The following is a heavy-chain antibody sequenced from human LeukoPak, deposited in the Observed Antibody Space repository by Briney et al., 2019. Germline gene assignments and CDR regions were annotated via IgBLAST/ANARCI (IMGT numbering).Heavy chain of an antibody. Sequence: PGGSLRLSCAASGFTVSTNYMNWVRQAPGKGLEWVSIIYSDGTTYYADSVKGRFTISRDNSKNTLYLQMNSLRAEDTAIYYCARRGDITGTIVGFDCWGQGTLVTVSS. J-gene: IGHJ4*02. V-gene: IGHV3-53*01. D-gene: IGHD1-20*01. CDR1: GFTVSTNY. CDR3: ARRGDITGTIVGFDC. CDR2: IYSDGTT.